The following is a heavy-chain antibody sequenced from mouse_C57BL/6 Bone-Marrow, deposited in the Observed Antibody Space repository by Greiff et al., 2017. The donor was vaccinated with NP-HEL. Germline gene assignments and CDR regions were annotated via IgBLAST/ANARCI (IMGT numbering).Heavy chain of an antibody. CDR2: IWSDGST. Sequence: VKLMESGPGLVAPSQSLSITCTVSGFSLTSYGVHWVRQPPGKGLEWLVVIWSDGSTTYNSALKSRLSLSKDNSKSQVFLKMNSLQTDDTAMYYCARQSRPYMGYFDYWGQGTTLTVSS. CDR1: GFSLTSYG. V-gene: IGHV2-6-1*01. J-gene: IGHJ2*01. D-gene: IGHD1-1*02. CDR3: ARQSRPYMGYFDY.